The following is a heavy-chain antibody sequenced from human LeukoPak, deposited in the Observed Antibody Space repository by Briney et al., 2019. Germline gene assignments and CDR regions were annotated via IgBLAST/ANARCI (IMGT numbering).Heavy chain of an antibody. CDR2: ISSSSSYI. CDR3: AKDAVPAAMGEYFFDY. CDR1: GFTFSSYS. J-gene: IGHJ4*02. Sequence: KAGGSLRLSCAASGFTFSSYSMNWVRQAPGKGLEWVSSISSSSSYIYYADSEKGRFTISRDNSKNTLYLQMNSLRVEDTAVYYCAKDAVPAAMGEYFFDYWGQGTLVTVSS. V-gene: IGHV3-21*04. D-gene: IGHD2-2*01.